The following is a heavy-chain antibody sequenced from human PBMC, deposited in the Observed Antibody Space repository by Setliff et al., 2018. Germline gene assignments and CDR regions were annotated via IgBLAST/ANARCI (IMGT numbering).Heavy chain of an antibody. Sequence: GASVKVSCKASGGTFRSYGISWVRQAPGQGLEWLGGTIPNFGTTNYAQEFQGRVTIITDESTSTAYMELSSLRPDDTAVYYCVRDLGQWALDFWGQGTLVTVSS. CDR2: TIPNFGTT. D-gene: IGHD1-26*01. V-gene: IGHV1-69*05. CDR3: VRDLGQWALDF. CDR1: GGTFRSYG. J-gene: IGHJ4*02.